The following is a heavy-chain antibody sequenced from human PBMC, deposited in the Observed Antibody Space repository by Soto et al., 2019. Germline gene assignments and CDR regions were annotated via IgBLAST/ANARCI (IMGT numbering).Heavy chain of an antibody. J-gene: IGHJ3*02. Sequence: GALRLSCAASGFTVSAYYMAWLRQAPGKGLEWISYISGDSTYATYADSVKGRFTISRDNAKNSLYLQMNSLRAEDTAVYFCATGQQVRMADIWGQGTMVTVSS. CDR3: ATGQQVRMADI. CDR1: GFTVSAYY. V-gene: IGHV3-11*03. CDR2: ISGDSTYA. D-gene: IGHD6-13*01.